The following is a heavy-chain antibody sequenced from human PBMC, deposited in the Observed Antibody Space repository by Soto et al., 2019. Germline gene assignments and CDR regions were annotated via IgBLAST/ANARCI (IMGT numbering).Heavy chain of an antibody. CDR3: AKEGYSTTITRIDAFDI. D-gene: IGHD3-9*01. CDR1: GGSISSYY. V-gene: IGHV4-59*01. Sequence: PSETLSLTCTVSGGSISSYYWSWIRQPPGKGLEWIGYIYYSGSTNYNPSLKSRVTISVDTSKNQFSLKLSSVTAADTAVYYCAKEGYSTTITRIDAFDIWGQGTMVTVSS. CDR2: IYYSGST. J-gene: IGHJ3*02.